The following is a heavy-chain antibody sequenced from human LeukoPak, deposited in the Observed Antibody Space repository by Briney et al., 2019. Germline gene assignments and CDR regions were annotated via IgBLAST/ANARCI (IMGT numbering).Heavy chain of an antibody. D-gene: IGHD5-12*01. Sequence: ASVKVSCKASGGTFSSYAISWVRQAPGQGLEWMGGIIPIFGTANYAQKFQGRVTITADKSTSTAYMELSSLRSGDTAVYYCAREWLGYSAYDVLDPPLLFDPWGQGTLVTVSS. CDR2: IIPIFGTA. J-gene: IGHJ5*02. V-gene: IGHV1-69*06. CDR1: GGTFSSYA. CDR3: AREWLGYSAYDVLDPPLLFDP.